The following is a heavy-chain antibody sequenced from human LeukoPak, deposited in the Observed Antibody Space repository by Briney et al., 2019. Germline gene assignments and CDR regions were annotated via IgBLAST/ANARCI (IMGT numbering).Heavy chain of an antibody. CDR3: ARILAWHASYYFDY. V-gene: IGHV3-7*01. CDR2: IKKDGSET. J-gene: IGHJ4*02. Sequence: GGSLRLSCVASGFTFSSYWMSWVRQAPGKGLEWVANIKKDGSETYYVDSVKGRFTISRDNAKSSLYLQMSSLRAEDTAVYYCARILAWHASYYFDYWGQGTLVTVSS. CDR1: GFTFSSYW.